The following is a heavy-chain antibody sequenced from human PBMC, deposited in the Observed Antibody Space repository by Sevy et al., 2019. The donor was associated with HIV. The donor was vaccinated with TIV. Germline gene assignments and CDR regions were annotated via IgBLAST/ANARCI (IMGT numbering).Heavy chain of an antibody. D-gene: IGHD1-20*01. J-gene: IGHJ6*03. CDR2: ISGSGGST. Sequence: GGSLRLSCAASGFTFSSYAMSWVRQAPGKGLEWVSAISGSGGSTYYADSVKGRFTSSTDNSKNTLYLQMNSLRAEDTAVYYCAKDGYKPSVGDENYYYYYMDVWGKGTTVTVSS. CDR1: GFTFSSYA. CDR3: AKDGYKPSVGDENYYYYYMDV. V-gene: IGHV3-23*01.